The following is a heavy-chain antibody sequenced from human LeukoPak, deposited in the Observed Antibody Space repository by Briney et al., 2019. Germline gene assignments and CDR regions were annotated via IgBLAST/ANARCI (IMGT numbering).Heavy chain of an antibody. Sequence: ASVKVSCTASGYSFTAFYIHWGRQGPGQGNEWMGWIHPRSEGTNNAYTFRGRVTVTSDATSGTAYLDLGSLGSDDTAVYYCARDGEYGTGSYYRGWFDYWGQGILVTVSS. V-gene: IGHV1-2*02. CDR3: ARDGEYGTGSYYRGWFDY. J-gene: IGHJ4*02. CDR1: GYSFTAFY. CDR2: IHPRSEGT. D-gene: IGHD3-10*01.